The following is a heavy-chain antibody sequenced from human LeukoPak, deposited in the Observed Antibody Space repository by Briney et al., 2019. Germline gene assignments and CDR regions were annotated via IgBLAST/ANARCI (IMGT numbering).Heavy chain of an antibody. D-gene: IGHD3-10*01. CDR2: IYYSGST. V-gene: IGHV4-38-2*02. CDR3: ASGGLVRGKINQKYYFDY. Sequence: PSETLSLTCTVSGYSISSGYYWGWIRQPPGEGLEWIGYIYYSGSTNYNPSLKSRVTISVDTSKNQFSLKLSSVTAADTAVYYCASGGLVRGKINQKYYFDYWGQGTLVTVSS. CDR1: GYSISSGYY. J-gene: IGHJ4*02.